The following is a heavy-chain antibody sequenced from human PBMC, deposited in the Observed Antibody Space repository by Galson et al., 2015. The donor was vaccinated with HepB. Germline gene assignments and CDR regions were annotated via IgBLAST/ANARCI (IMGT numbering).Heavy chain of an antibody. CDR3: ARHPNWGPLDY. J-gene: IGHJ4*02. V-gene: IGHV4-59*08. CDR2: IYSSGST. D-gene: IGHD7-27*01. CDR1: GGSISSYY. Sequence: ETLSLTCTVSGGSISSYYWNWIRQPPGKGLEWIGYIYSSGSTNYNPSLKSRVTISVDTSSNQFSLKLSSVTAADTAVYYCARHPNWGPLDYWGQGTLDTVSS.